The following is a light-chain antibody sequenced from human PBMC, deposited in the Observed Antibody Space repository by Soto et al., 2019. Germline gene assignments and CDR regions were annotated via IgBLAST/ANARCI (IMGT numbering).Light chain of an antibody. Sequence: QSVLTQPPSASGSPGQSVPISCTGTSSAVGGYNYVSWYQQHPGKAPKLMIYEVSKRPSGVPDRFSGSKSGNTASLTVSGLQAEDEADYYCSSYAGSNNLVFGGGTKLTVL. J-gene: IGLJ2*01. V-gene: IGLV2-8*01. CDR2: EVS. CDR3: SSYAGSNNLV. CDR1: SSAVGGYNY.